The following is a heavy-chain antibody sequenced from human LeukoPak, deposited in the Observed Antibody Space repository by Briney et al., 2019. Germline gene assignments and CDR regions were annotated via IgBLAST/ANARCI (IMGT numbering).Heavy chain of an antibody. CDR3: ARVTAVPAHFDY. V-gene: IGHV4-39*01. J-gene: IGHJ4*02. CDR2: IYYSGRT. D-gene: IGHD2-2*01. Sequence: PPETLSLTCTVSGGSISSSNYYWGWIRQPPRKGLEWIGSIYYSGRTYYNPSLKSRVTISVDTSKNQFSLKVSSVTAADTAVFYCARVTAVPAHFDYWGQGSLVTVSS. CDR1: GGSISSSNYY.